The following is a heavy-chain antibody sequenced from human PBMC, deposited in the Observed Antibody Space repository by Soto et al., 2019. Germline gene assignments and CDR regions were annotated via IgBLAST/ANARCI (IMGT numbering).Heavy chain of an antibody. CDR3: AKDVR. CDR2: INGDASEK. J-gene: IGHJ4*02. Sequence: EVQLVESGGDLVHPGGSVRLSCVASGFTFGTHWMSWVRLAPGKGLEWVANINGDASEKYYADSVKGRFTISRDNAKNSLYLQMNSLRVEGTAVYYCAKDVRWGQGTLITVSS. V-gene: IGHV3-7*05. CDR1: GFTFGTHW.